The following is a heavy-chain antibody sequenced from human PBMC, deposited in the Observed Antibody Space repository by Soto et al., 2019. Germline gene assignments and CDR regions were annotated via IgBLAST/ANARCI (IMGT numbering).Heavy chain of an antibody. J-gene: IGHJ3*02. CDR1: GGSFGTSY. CDR3: ARVTRFPDAFDI. Sequence: QVHLQQWGAGLLKPSETLSLTCGVYGGSFGTSYWAWIRQSPEKGLEWIGEINHNGDSNYNPSLKMRVTISLDMSENQFSLKLIPVAAADTAVYYCARVTRFPDAFDIWGQGTPVIVSS. CDR2: INHNGDS. V-gene: IGHV4-34*01.